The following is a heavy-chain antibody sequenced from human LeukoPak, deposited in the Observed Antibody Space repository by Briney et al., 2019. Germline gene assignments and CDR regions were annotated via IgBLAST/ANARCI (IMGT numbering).Heavy chain of an antibody. CDR3: ARFPRYCSGGSCYSGFGY. CDR2: SNQSGST. CDR1: GGSFSGYY. D-gene: IGHD2-15*01. J-gene: IGHJ4*02. V-gene: IGHV4-34*01. Sequence: SDTLSLTCAVDGGSFSGYYWSCIRQPPGKGREWIGESNQSGSTNYNPSLKSRVTISVDTSKTQFSLKLSSVTAADTAVYYCARFPRYCSGGSCYSGFGYWGQGTLVTVSS.